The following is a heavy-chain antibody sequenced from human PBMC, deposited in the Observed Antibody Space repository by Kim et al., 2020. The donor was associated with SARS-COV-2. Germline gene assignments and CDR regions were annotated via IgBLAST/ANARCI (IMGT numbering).Heavy chain of an antibody. J-gene: IGHJ5*02. CDR1: GGTFSSYA. Sequence: SVKVSCKASGGTFSSYAISWVRQAPGQGLEWMGGIIPIFGTANYAQKFQGRVTITADESTSTAYMELSSLRSEDTAVYYCARDYSGYDWSWFDPWGQGTLVTVSS. V-gene: IGHV1-69*13. CDR3: ARDYSGYDWSWFDP. CDR2: IIPIFGTA. D-gene: IGHD5-12*01.